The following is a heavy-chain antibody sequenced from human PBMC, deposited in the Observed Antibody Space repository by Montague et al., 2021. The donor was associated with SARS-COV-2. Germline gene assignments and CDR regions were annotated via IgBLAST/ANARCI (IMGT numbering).Heavy chain of an antibody. J-gene: IGHJ6*03. D-gene: IGHD2-15*01. CDR1: GGSSSGYY. V-gene: IGHV4-34*01. Sequence: SETLSLTCAVYGGSSSGYYWIWIRQPPGKGLEWIGEINHSGSTNYNPSLKSRVTISVDTSKNQFSLKLSSVTAADTAVYYCARGRTLNYYYYMDFWDKGTMVTVSS. CDR3: ARGRTLNYYYYMDF. CDR2: INHSGST.